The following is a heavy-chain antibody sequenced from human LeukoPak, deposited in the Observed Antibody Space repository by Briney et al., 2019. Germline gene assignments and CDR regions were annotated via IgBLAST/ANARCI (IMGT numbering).Heavy chain of an antibody. V-gene: IGHV3-33*01. CDR2: IWYDGSNK. D-gene: IGHD6-6*01. Sequence: PGGSLRLSCAASGFTFSSYGMHWVRQAPGKGLEWVAVIWYDGSNKYYADSVKGRFTISRDNSKNTLYLQMNSLRAEDTAVYYCARTSSIAARSDRVGLFPWGQGTLVTVSS. CDR1: GFTFSSYG. CDR3: ARTSSIAARSDRVGLFP. J-gene: IGHJ5*02.